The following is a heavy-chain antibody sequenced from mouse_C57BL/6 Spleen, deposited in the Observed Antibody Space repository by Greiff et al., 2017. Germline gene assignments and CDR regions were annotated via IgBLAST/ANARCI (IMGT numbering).Heavy chain of an antibody. V-gene: IGHV5-4*01. CDR2: ISDGGSYT. J-gene: IGHJ4*01. Sequence: EVQWVESGGGLVKPGGSLKLSCAASGFTFSSYAMSWVRQTPEKRLEWVATISDGGSYTYYPDNVKGRFTISRDNAKNNLYLQMSHLKSEDTAMYYCARDRYSNFYAMDYWGQGTSVTVSS. CDR3: ARDRYSNFYAMDY. CDR1: GFTFSSYA. D-gene: IGHD2-5*01.